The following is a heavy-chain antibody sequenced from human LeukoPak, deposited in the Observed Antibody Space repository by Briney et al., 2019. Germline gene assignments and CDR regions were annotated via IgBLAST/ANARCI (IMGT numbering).Heavy chain of an antibody. CDR2: IYPGDSHT. CDR3: ARVGSGATPFDY. CDR1: GXSFTNFC. Sequence: GESLKISFKGYGXSFTNFCIGWVRQMPGKGLEWMGIIYPGDSHTRHSPSFQGQVTITADKSINTAYMQWSSLKASDTAMYYCARVGSGATPFDYWGQGTLVTVSS. D-gene: IGHD1-26*01. J-gene: IGHJ4*02. V-gene: IGHV5-51*01.